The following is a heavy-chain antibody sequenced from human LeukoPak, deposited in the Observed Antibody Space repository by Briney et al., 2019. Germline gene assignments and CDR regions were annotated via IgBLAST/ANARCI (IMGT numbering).Heavy chain of an antibody. CDR1: GGTFISYA. Sequence: ASVKVSCKASGGTFISYAISWVRQAPGQGLEWMGGIIPIFGTANYAQKFQGRVTITADESTSTAYMELSSLRSDDTAVYYCARDKGLTSVTTDYYYGMDVWGQGTTVTVSS. J-gene: IGHJ6*02. CDR2: IIPIFGTA. D-gene: IGHD4-17*01. V-gene: IGHV1-69*13. CDR3: ARDKGLTSVTTDYYYGMDV.